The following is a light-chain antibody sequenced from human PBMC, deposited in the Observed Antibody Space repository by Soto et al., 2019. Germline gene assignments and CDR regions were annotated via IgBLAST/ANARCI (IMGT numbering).Light chain of an antibody. CDR3: GSYTTSSTCV. Sequence: QSVLTQPASVSGSPGQSITISCTGTSSDVGAYNYVSWYQQHPGKAPKLMIYDVSNRPSGVSTRFSGSKSGNTASLTISGLQAEDEADYYCGSYTTSSTCVFGSGTQLTVL. CDR1: SSDVGAYNY. CDR2: DVS. J-gene: IGLJ7*01. V-gene: IGLV2-14*01.